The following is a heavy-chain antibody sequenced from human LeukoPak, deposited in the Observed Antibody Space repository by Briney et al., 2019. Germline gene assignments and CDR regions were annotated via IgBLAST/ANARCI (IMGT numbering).Heavy chain of an antibody. J-gene: IGHJ4*02. CDR3: ARLSISYYYDSSGYYPYYFDY. CDR2: INYSGST. Sequence: PSETLSLTCTVSGGSISSGGYYWSWIRQHPGKGLEWIGYINYSGSTYYNPSLKSRVTISVDTSQNQFSLKLSSVTAADTAVYYCARLSISYYYDSSGYYPYYFDYWGQGTLVTVSS. D-gene: IGHD3-22*01. V-gene: IGHV4-31*03. CDR1: GGSISSGGYY.